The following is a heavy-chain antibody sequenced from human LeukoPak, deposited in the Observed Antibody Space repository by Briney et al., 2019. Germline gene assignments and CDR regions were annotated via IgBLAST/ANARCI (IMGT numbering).Heavy chain of an antibody. Sequence: GGSLRLSCAASGFTVSSNFMSWVRQAPGKGLEWVSVIYSGGSTYYADSVKGRFTISRDNSKNTLYLQMNSLRVEDTAVYYCARRTAVSYYFDSWGQGTLVTVSS. V-gene: IGHV3-53*01. CDR2: IYSGGST. CDR1: GFTVSSNF. D-gene: IGHD1-14*01. J-gene: IGHJ4*02. CDR3: ARRTAVSYYFDS.